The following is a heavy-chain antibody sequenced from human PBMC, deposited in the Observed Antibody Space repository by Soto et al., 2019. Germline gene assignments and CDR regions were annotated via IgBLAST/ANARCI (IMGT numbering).Heavy chain of an antibody. CDR1: GGSISSSSYY. CDR2: IYYSGST. D-gene: IGHD5-12*01. CDR3: AGRPPSGYDRFDY. J-gene: IGHJ4*02. V-gene: IGHV4-39*01. Sequence: SETLSLTCTVSGGSISSSSYYWGWIRQPPGKGLEWIGSIYYSGSTYYNPSLKSRVTISVDTSKNQFSLKLSSVTAADTAVYYCAGRPPSGYDRFDYWGQGTLVTVSS.